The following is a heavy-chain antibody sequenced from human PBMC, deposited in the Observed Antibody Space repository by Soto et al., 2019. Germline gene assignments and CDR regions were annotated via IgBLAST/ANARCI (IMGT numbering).Heavy chain of an antibody. J-gene: IGHJ6*02. CDR3: ARGRYSYETIYYKFHYSALDV. D-gene: IGHD3-10*01. CDR2: INDNGGT. V-gene: IGHV4-34*01. Sequence: PSETLSLTCGVYGGSIRGYYWSWIRQSPGKGLEWIGDINDNGGTNYNPSLKSRVTTSLDTSKKQVSLMVSSVTAADTAVYYCARGRYSYETIYYKFHYSALDVWGQGTTVTVSS. CDR1: GGSIRGYY.